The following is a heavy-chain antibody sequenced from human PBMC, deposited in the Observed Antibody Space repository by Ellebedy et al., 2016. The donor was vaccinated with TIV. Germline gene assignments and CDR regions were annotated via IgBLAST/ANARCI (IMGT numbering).Heavy chain of an antibody. Sequence: AASVKVSCKASGYTFTSYGISWVRQAPGQGLEWMGWISAYNGNTNYAQKLQGRLTLTTETSTTTAYMELRSLTPDDTAVYYCGRDHRLWLPSVADSWGQGTLVTVSA. V-gene: IGHV1-18*01. CDR2: ISAYNGNT. CDR1: GYTFTSYG. D-gene: IGHD2-15*01. J-gene: IGHJ4*02. CDR3: GRDHRLWLPSVADS.